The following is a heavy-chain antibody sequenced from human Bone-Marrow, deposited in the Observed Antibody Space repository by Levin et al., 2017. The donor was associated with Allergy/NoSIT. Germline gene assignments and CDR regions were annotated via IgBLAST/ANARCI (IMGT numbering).Heavy chain of an antibody. Sequence: GESLKISCKASGYTFSAYYMHWVRQAPGQGLEWVGQINPNSGGTNYAQKFQGRVTMTRDTSISTAHMDLSRLRSDDTAVYYCARSVVATAIGERHYYFYGVDVWGQGTTVTVSS. CDR1: GYTFSAYY. CDR3: ARSVVATAIGERHYYFYGVDV. J-gene: IGHJ6*02. D-gene: IGHD2-21*02. V-gene: IGHV1-2*06. CDR2: INPNSGGT.